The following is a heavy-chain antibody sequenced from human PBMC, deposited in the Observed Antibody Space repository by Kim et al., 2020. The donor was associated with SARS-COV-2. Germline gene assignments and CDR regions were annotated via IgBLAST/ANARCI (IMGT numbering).Heavy chain of an antibody. J-gene: IGHJ4*02. CDR3: AKGEEWRFGELLGDY. Sequence: DPAKVRFTISSDNSKNTLYLQMNGLRAEDTAVYYCAKGEEWRFGELLGDYWGQGTLVTVSS. D-gene: IGHD3-10*01. V-gene: IGHV3-23*01.